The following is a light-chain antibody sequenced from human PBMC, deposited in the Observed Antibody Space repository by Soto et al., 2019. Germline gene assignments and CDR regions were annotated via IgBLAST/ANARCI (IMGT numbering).Light chain of an antibody. V-gene: IGKV3-11*01. CDR3: QQRSNWPHWP. Sequence: EIVLTQSPATLSLSPGERATLSCRASQSVSSYLAWYQQKPGQAPRLLIYDASNRATGIPARFSGSGSGTDFTLTISSLEPEDFAFYYYQQRSNWPHWPLGQGTK. CDR2: DAS. CDR1: QSVSSY. J-gene: IGKJ1*01.